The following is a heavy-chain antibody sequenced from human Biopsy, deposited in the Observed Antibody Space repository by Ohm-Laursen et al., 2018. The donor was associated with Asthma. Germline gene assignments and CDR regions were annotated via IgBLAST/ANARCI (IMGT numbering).Heavy chain of an antibody. CDR1: GGSFSSNY. Sequence: SDTLSLTCAVYGGSFSSNYWSWIRPTPGKGLEWLRDSRHSGYTNDNPCLSSRLTLSVDTSKNQFSLRLTSVTAADTAVYYCARGSSSRLSQWELLVSGGKRAHSYYGMDVWGQGTTVTVSS. V-gene: IGHV4-34*01. CDR3: ARGSSSRLSQWELLVSGGKRAHSYYGMDV. J-gene: IGHJ6*02. CDR2: SRHSGYT. D-gene: IGHD1-26*01.